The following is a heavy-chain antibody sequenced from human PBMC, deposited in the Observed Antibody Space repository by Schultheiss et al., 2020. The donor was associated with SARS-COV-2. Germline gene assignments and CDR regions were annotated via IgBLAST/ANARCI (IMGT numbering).Heavy chain of an antibody. CDR1: GKFTFSSYG. D-gene: IGHD3-16*01. V-gene: IGHV3-15*01. CDR2: IRSKVNGGTI. Sequence: GGSLRLSCAASGKFTFSSYGMHWVRQAPGKGLEWVGHIRSKVNGGTIEYATPVRDRFIVSRDDAKNTVYVQMNSLKTEDTAVYYCATDVPFTGGGAIRLWGRGTMVTVSS. J-gene: IGHJ3*01. CDR3: ATDVPFTGGGAIRL.